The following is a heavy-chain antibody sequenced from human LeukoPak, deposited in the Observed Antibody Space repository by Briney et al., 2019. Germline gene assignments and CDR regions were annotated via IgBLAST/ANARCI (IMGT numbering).Heavy chain of an antibody. Sequence: GGSLRLSCAASGFTFDDYGMSWVRQAPGKGLEWVSGINWNAGITNYADAVKGRITISRDNAKNSLYLQMNSLRAEDTALYYCARGAFYSSGWYENYWGQGTLVTVSS. V-gene: IGHV3-20*04. CDR1: GFTFDDYG. J-gene: IGHJ4*02. D-gene: IGHD6-19*01. CDR2: INWNAGIT. CDR3: ARGAFYSSGWYENY.